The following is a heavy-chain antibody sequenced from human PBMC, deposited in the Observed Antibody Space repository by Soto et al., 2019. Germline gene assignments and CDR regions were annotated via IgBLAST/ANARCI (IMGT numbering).Heavy chain of an antibody. J-gene: IGHJ3*02. CDR1: SAPVSSTTYT. V-gene: IGHV4-39*01. Sequence: SETLSLTCTVSSAPVSSTTYTWGWIRQPPGKGLEWVASVYYGGRSYYNPTLNSRVTISVDTSKNQFSLKMTSVTAADTAVYYCARPRWFGLDALDIWGQGTMVTVSS. D-gene: IGHD3-10*01. CDR2: VYYGGRS. CDR3: ARPRWFGLDALDI.